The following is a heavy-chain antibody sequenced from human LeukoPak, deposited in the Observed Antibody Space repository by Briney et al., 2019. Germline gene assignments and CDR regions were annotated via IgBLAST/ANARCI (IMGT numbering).Heavy chain of an antibody. CDR2: ISAYNGNT. CDR3: ARDRIAAAGYYYYGMDV. D-gene: IGHD6-13*01. V-gene: IGHV1-18*01. Sequence: ASVKVSCKASGYTFTSYGISWVRQAPRQGLEWMGWISAYNGNTNYAQKLQGRVTMTTDTSTSTAYMELRSLRSDDTAVYYCARDRIAAAGYYYYGMDVWGQGTTVTVSS. J-gene: IGHJ6*02. CDR1: GYTFTSYG.